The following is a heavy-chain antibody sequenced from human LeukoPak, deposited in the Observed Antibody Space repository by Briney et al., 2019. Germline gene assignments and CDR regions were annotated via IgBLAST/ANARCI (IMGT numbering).Heavy chain of an antibody. CDR2: IYSGGST. CDR1: GFTVSSNY. J-gene: IGHJ4*02. D-gene: IGHD3-10*01. Sequence: GGSLRLSCAASGFTVSSNYMSWVRQAPGKGVEWVSVIYSGGSTYYADAVKGRFTISRDNSKNTLYLQMNSLRAEDTAVYYCARVGSIWFGELLYWGQGTLVTVSS. CDR3: ARVGSIWFGELLY. V-gene: IGHV3-66*01.